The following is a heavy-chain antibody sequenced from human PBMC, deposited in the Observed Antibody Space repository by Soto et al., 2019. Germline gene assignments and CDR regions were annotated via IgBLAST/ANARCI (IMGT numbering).Heavy chain of an antibody. D-gene: IGHD2-8*01. V-gene: IGHV4-34*01. Sequence: QVQLQQWGAGLLKPSETLSLTCAVYGGSFSGYYWSWIRQPPGKGLEWIGEINHSGSTNYNPSRKSRVTISVDTSKNQFSPKLSSVTAADTAVYYCARANIVLMVYARLDWFDPWGQGTLVTVSS. CDR3: ARANIVLMVYARLDWFDP. CDR1: GGSFSGYY. CDR2: INHSGST. J-gene: IGHJ5*02.